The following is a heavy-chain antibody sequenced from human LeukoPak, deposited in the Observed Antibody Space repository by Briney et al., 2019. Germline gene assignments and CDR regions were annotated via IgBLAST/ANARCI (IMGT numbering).Heavy chain of an antibody. D-gene: IGHD1-26*01. CDR1: GFTFSDYY. V-gene: IGHV3-11*04. CDR3: ARDRSYYQTTRFDY. Sequence: GGSLRLSCAASGFTFSDYYMSWIRQAPGKGLEWVSYISSSGSTIYYADSVKGRFTISRDNAKNSLYLQMNSLRAEDTAVYYCARDRSYYQTTRFDYWGQGTLVTASS. CDR2: ISSSGSTI. J-gene: IGHJ4*02.